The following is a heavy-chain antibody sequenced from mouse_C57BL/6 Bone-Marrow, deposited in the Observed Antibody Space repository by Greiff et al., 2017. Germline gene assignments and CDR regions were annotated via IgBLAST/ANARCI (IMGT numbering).Heavy chain of an antibody. CDR3: ARFITTVVHYYAMDY. Sequence: EVQLQQSVAELVRPGASVKLSCTASGFNIKNTYMHWVKQGPEQGLEWIGRIDPANGNTKYAPKFQGKATIPADTSTNTAYLQLSSLTSEDTAIYYCARFITTVVHYYAMDYWGQGTSVTVSS. CDR2: IDPANGNT. V-gene: IGHV14-3*01. D-gene: IGHD1-1*01. CDR1: GFNIKNTY. J-gene: IGHJ4*01.